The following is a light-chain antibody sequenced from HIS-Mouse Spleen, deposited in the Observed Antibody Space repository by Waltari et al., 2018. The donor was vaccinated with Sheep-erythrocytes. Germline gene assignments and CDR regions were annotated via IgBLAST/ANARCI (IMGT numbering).Light chain of an antibody. Sequence: QSALTQPRSVSGSPGQSVTISCTGTSSDVGGYNYVSWYQQHPGKAPKLMIYDVSKRPSGIPDRFSGSKSGNTASPTISGLQAEDEADYYCCSYAGSYNQVFATGTKVTVL. V-gene: IGLV2-11*01. CDR2: DVS. CDR1: SSDVGGYNY. J-gene: IGLJ1*01. CDR3: CSYAGSYNQV.